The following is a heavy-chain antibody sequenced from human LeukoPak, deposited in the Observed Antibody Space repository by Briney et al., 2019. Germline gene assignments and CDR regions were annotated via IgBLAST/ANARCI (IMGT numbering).Heavy chain of an antibody. J-gene: IGHJ6*03. D-gene: IGHD4-23*01. Sequence: ASVKVSCKASGYTFTGYYMHWVRQAPGQGLEWMGWINPNSGGTNYAQKFQGRVTMTRDTSTSTVYMELSSLRSDDTAVYYCAGGGGKPPYYYYMDVWGKGTTVTVSS. V-gene: IGHV1-2*02. CDR1: GYTFTGYY. CDR3: AGGGGKPPYYYYMDV. CDR2: INPNSGGT.